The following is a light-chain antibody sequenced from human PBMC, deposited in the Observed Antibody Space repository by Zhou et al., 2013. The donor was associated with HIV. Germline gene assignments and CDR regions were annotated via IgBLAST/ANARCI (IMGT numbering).Light chain of an antibody. CDR1: QGISSA. Sequence: AIQLTQSPSSLSASVGDRVTITCRASQGISSALAWYQQKPGKAPKLLIYDASSLESGVPSRFSGSGSGTDFTLTISSLQPDDFATYYCQQYNSVSPWTFGQGTKVEVK. CDR3: QQYNSVSPWT. J-gene: IGKJ1*01. CDR2: DAS. V-gene: IGKV1-13*02.